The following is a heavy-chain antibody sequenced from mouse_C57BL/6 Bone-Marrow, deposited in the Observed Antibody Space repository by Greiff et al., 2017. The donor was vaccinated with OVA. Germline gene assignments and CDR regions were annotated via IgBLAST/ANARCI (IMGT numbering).Heavy chain of an antibody. CDR1: GFTFSSYA. Sequence: EVKLVESGGGLVKPGGSLKLSCAASGFTFSSYAMSWVRQTPEKRLEWVATISDGGSYTYYPDNVKGRFTISRDNAKNNLYLQMSHLKSEDTAMDYCARDRTEGFAYWGQGTLVTVSA. CDR3: ARDRTEGFAY. V-gene: IGHV5-4*01. D-gene: IGHD4-1*01. CDR2: ISDGGSYT. J-gene: IGHJ3*01.